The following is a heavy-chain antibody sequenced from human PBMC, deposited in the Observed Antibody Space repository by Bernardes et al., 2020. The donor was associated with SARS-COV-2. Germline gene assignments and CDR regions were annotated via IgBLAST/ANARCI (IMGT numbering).Heavy chain of an antibody. V-gene: IGHV1-2*04. CDR3: AREDSGYDLFHYYYYYGMDV. J-gene: IGHJ6*02. CDR2: INPNSGGT. Sequence: ASVKVSCKASGYTFTGYYMHWVRQAPGQGLEWMGWINPNSGGTNYAQKFQGWVTMTRDTSISTAYMELSRLRSDDTAVYYCAREDSGYDLFHYYYYYGMDVWGQGTTVTVSS. CDR1: GYTFTGYY. D-gene: IGHD5-12*01.